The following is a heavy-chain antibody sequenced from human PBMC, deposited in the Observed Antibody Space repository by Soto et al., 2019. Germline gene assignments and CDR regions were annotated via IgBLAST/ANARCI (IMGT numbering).Heavy chain of an antibody. J-gene: IGHJ4*02. CDR2: IIYGXDI. Sequence: XXTLSLTCNVSSASISSYNYWGWFRQPPGKGLGGIGXIIYGXDIMYNKSLQXXLTLFVEXXTNQFSLKMGSVTAADTAVYYCVRHAQWIIRAYWGQGSLVTVSS. V-gene: IGHV4-39*01. CDR3: VRHAQWIIRAY. CDR1: SASISSYNY. D-gene: IGHD5-12*01.